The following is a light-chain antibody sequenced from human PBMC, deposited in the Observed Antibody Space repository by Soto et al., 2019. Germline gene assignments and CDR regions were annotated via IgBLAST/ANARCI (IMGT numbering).Light chain of an antibody. Sequence: QSALTQPASVSGSPGQSITISCTGTSSDVGNYYVVSWYQQHPDKAPKLMIYEGNKRPSGVSNRFSGSKSGNTASLTISGLQAEDEADYFCASFRSGTILVFGSGTKLTVL. CDR3: ASFRSGTILV. J-gene: IGLJ1*01. CDR2: EGN. V-gene: IGLV2-14*02. CDR1: SSDVGNYYV.